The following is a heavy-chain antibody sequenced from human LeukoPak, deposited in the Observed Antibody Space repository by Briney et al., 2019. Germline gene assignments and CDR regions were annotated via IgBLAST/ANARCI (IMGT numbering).Heavy chain of an antibody. CDR2: ISSSGSTI. CDR1: GFTFSSYE. Sequence: GGSLRLSCAASGFTFSSYEMNWVRQAPGKGLEWVSYISSSGSTIYYADSVKGRFTISRDNAKNSLYLQMNSLRVEDTAVYYCARVAVAGTLLYYYMDAWGKGTTVTIAS. V-gene: IGHV3-48*03. CDR3: ARVAVAGTLLYYYMDA. J-gene: IGHJ6*03. D-gene: IGHD6-19*01.